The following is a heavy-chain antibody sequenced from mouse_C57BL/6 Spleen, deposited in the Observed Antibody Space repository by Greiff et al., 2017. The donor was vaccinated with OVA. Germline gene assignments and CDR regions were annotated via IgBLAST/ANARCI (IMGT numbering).Heavy chain of an antibody. Sequence: EVKLVESGGGLVKPGGSLKLSCAASGFTFSDYGMHWVRQAPEKGLEWVAYISSGSSTIYYADTVKGRFTISRDNAKNTLFLQMTSLRSEDTAMYYCARPEDYDGFAYWGQGTLVTVSA. CDR2: ISSGSSTI. CDR3: ARPEDYDGFAY. J-gene: IGHJ3*01. CDR1: GFTFSDYG. V-gene: IGHV5-17*01. D-gene: IGHD2-4*01.